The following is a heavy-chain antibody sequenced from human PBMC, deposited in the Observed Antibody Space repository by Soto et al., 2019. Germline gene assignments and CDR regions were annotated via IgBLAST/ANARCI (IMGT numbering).Heavy chain of an antibody. CDR1: GFPVSSSY. CDR3: ARRIATAASWFDP. CDR2: IYTGGTT. Sequence: TGGSLRLSCTASGFPVSSSYMSWVRQAPGKGLEWVSVIYTGGTTYYADSVKGRFTISRDNSKNTLYLQMNSLRAEDTAVYYCARRIATAASWFDPWGQGTLVTVSS. J-gene: IGHJ5*02. V-gene: IGHV3-66*01. D-gene: IGHD6-25*01.